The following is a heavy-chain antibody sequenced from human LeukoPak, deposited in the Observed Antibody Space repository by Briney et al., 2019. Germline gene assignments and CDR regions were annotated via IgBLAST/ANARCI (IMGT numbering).Heavy chain of an antibody. CDR1: GGSISNYY. D-gene: IGHD2-15*01. Sequence: PSETLSLTCAVSGGSISNYYWTWIRQPPGKGLEWIGYIYYTGSTNYNPSLKSRVTISVDSSKNQFSLKLSSMTAADTAVYYCARQPVVVVAATGWFDPWGQGTLVTVSS. CDR2: IYYTGST. CDR3: ARQPVVVVAATGWFDP. V-gene: IGHV4-59*08. J-gene: IGHJ5*02.